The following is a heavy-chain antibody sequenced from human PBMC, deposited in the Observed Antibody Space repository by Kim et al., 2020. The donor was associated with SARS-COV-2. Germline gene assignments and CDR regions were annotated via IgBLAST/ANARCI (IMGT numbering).Heavy chain of an antibody. CDR3: ARGGASTVTSFWYFDL. CDR2: IYYSGTS. D-gene: IGHD1-1*01. CDR1: GGSISSGAYA. Sequence: SETLSLTCRVSGGSISSGAYAWSWLRQAPRQGPEWIGYIYYSGTSHHNPALSRRVTLSIERSKNQITLQLRSVTAADTAVYCCARGGASTVTSFWYFDLCGRGTLVTLSS. J-gene: IGHJ2*01. V-gene: IGHV4-30-2*01.